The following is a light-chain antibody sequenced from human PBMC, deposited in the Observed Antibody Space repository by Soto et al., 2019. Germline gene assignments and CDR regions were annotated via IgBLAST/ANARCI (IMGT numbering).Light chain of an antibody. CDR2: EGT. CDR1: SGDVGTYNL. V-gene: IGLV2-23*01. CDR3: CSYAGSYTWV. Sequence: QSALTQPASVSGSPGQSITISCTGASGDVGTYNLVSWYQHHPGKAPKLIIYEGTKRPSGVSTRFSGSKSGNTASLTVSGLQAEDEADYYCCSYAGSYTWVFGGGTKLTVL. J-gene: IGLJ3*02.